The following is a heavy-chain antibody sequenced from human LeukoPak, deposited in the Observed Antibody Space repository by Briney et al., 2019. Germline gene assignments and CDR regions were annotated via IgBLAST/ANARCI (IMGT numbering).Heavy chain of an antibody. V-gene: IGHV4-59*01. D-gene: IGHD3-22*01. CDR1: GDSISSYY. J-gene: IGHJ3*02. Sequence: SETLSLTCTVSGDSISSYYWSCVRQPPGKGLEWIAYIYYSGSTEYNPSLKSRVTVSVDTSKNQFSLKLSSVTAADTAVYYCAGSSSRDSGLYFGYHAFDICGQGTMVTVSS. CDR2: IYYSGST. CDR3: AGSSSRDSGLYFGYHAFDI.